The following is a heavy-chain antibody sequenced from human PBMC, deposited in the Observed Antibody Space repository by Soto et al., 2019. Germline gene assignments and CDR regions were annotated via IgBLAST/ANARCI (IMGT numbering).Heavy chain of an antibody. CDR1: GFTFRNYW. V-gene: IGHV3-7*01. Sequence: EVQLVESGGGLVQPGGSLRLSCAASGFTFRNYWMSWVRQGPGKGLEWLANINGDESEKYYVDSVKGRFTISRDNAENSLYLQMNRLSAEDMVVYYCATTHNLGVPGASWGQGTLVTVSS. CDR3: ATTHNLGVPGAS. CDR2: INGDESEK. D-gene: IGHD2-2*01. J-gene: IGHJ4*02.